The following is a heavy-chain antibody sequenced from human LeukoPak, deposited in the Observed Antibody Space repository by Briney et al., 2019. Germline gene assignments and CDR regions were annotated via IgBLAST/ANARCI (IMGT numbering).Heavy chain of an antibody. CDR2: LNSDGSSI. J-gene: IGHJ4*02. V-gene: IGHV3-74*01. CDR1: GFTFSSSW. Sequence: GGSLRLSCAASGFTFSSSWMHWVRQVPGKGLDWVSRLNSDGSSINYADSVKGRFTISRDNAENTLYLQMNSLRVEDTAVYYCARGVAGTLDYWGQGTLVTVSS. CDR3: ARGVAGTLDY. D-gene: IGHD6-19*01.